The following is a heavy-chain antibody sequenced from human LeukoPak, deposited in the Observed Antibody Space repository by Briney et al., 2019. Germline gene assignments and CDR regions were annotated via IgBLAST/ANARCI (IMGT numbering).Heavy chain of an antibody. D-gene: IGHD6-13*01. J-gene: IGHJ3*02. CDR2: INPNSGGT. CDR1: GYTFTGYY. Sequence: ASVKVSCKASGYTFTGYYMHWVRQAPGQGLEWMGWINPNSGGTNYAQKFQGWVTMTRDTSISTAYMELSRLRSDDTAVYYCATDLPYSSNDAFDIWGQGTMVTVSS. V-gene: IGHV1-2*04. CDR3: ATDLPYSSNDAFDI.